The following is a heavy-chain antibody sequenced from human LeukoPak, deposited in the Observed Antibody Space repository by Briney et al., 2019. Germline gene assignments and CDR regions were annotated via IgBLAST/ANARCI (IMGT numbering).Heavy chain of an antibody. CDR2: ISWNSGSI. V-gene: IGHV3-9*01. CDR1: GFTFSSYS. J-gene: IGHJ4*02. Sequence: GGSLRLSCAASGFTFSSYSMNWVRLAPGKGLEWDSGISWNSGSIGYADSVKGRFTISRDNAKNSLYLQMNSLRAEDTALYYCAKDTGYYYDSSNYWVWGQGTLVTVSS. D-gene: IGHD3-22*01. CDR3: AKDTGYYYDSSNYWV.